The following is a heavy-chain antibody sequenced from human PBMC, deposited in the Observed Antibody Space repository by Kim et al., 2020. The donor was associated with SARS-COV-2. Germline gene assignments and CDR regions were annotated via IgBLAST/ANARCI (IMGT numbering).Heavy chain of an antibody. CDR3: ARGTNPYTSAAAGTFDY. CDR1: GFTFSDYY. J-gene: IGHJ4*02. Sequence: GGSLRLSCAASGFTFSDYYMSWIRQAPGKGLEWVSYISSSGSTIYYADSVKGRFTISRDNAKNSLYLQMNSLRAEDTAVYYCARGTNPYTSAAAGTFDYWGQGTLVTVSS. D-gene: IGHD6-13*01. CDR2: ISSSGSTI. V-gene: IGHV3-11*01.